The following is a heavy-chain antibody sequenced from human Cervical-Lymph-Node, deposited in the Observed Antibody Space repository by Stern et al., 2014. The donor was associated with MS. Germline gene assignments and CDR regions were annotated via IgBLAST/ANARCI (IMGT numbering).Heavy chain of an antibody. CDR1: GGTFSSYA. V-gene: IGHV1-69*01. CDR2: IIPSFGTA. Sequence: QVQLVESGAEVKKPGSSVKVSCKASGGTFSSYAISWVRQAPGQGLEWMGGIIPSFGTANYAQKFQGRVTITADESTSTAYMELSSLRSEDTAVYYCARPKGRYYDSSGYPYYFDYWGQGTLVTVSS. J-gene: IGHJ4*02. CDR3: ARPKGRYYDSSGYPYYFDY. D-gene: IGHD3-22*01.